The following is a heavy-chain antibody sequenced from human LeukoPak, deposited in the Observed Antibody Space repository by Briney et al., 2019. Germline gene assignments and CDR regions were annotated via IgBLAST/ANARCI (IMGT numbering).Heavy chain of an antibody. J-gene: IGHJ4*02. D-gene: IGHD1-7*01. CDR1: GGSISSGGYY. Sequence: SETLSLTCTVSGGSISSGGYYWSWIRQPPGKGLEWIGYIYHSGSTYYNPSLKSRVTISVDRSKNQFSLKLSSVTAADTAVYYCARGIRTGTTGYWGQGTLVTVSS. CDR3: ARGIRTGTTGY. CDR2: IYHSGST. V-gene: IGHV4-30-2*01.